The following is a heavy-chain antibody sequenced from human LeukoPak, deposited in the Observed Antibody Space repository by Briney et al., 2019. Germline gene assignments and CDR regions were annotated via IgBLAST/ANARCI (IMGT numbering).Heavy chain of an antibody. J-gene: IGHJ5*02. V-gene: IGHV4-61*02. CDR3: AREEYSSSIGRWFDP. CDR1: GGSISSGSYY. D-gene: IGHD6-6*01. Sequence: PSQTLSLTCTVSGGSISSGSYYWSWLRQPAGKGLEWIGRIYTSGSTNYNPSLKSRVTISVDTSKNQFSLKLSSVTAADTAVYYCAREEYSSSIGRWFDPWGQGTLVTVSS. CDR2: IYTSGST.